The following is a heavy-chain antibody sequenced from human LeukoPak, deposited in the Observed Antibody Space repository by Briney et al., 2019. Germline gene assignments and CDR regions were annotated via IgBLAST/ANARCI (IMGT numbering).Heavy chain of an antibody. D-gene: IGHD4-17*01. V-gene: IGHV1-2*02. CDR1: VYIFTGYY. CDR3: AREGDSDYGDYCFDY. J-gene: IGHJ4*02. Sequence: ASVKVSCKASVYIFTGYYMHWVRQAPGQGLEWMGWINPNSGVTNYPQNFQGRVTMTRDTSISTAYMELRRLRSDDTAVYYCAREGDSDYGDYCFDYWGQGTLVTVSS. CDR2: INPNSGVT.